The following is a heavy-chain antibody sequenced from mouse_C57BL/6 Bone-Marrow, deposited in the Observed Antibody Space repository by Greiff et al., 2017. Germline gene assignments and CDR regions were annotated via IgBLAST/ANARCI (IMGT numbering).Heavy chain of an antibody. CDR2: IRSKSNNYAT. CDR3: VRLHSFAY. J-gene: IGHJ3*01. Sequence: EVQVIESGGGLVQPKGSLKLSCAASGFSFNTYAMNWVRQAPGKGLEWVARIRSKSNNYATYYADSVKDRFTISRDDSESMLYLQMNNLKTEDTAMYYCVRLHSFAYWGQGTLVTVSA. V-gene: IGHV10-1*01. CDR1: GFSFNTYA.